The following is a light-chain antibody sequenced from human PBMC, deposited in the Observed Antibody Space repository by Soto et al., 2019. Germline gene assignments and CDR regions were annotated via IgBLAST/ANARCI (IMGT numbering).Light chain of an antibody. V-gene: IGKV3-15*01. CDR3: QQRSNWV. CDR2: SAS. J-gene: IGKJ3*01. Sequence: EIVLTQSPATLSVSPGERATLSCRASQPINSNLAWYQQNPGQAPRLVIYSASTRATGIPARFSGSGSGTEFTLTISSLQSEDFAVYYCQQRSNWVFGPGTKVDLK. CDR1: QPINSN.